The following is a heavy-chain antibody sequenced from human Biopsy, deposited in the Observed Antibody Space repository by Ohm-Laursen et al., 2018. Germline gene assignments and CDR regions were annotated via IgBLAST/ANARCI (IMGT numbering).Heavy chain of an antibody. V-gene: IGHV3-33*01. Sequence: SLRLSCAASGFSFSSYGMHWVRQAPGKGLEWVAVIWSDGNNKYYAGSVKGRFTISRDTSRNTLYMQMNSLRVEDTALYYCARDAEEFDSSGPRFDYWGQGTLVTVSS. CDR3: ARDAEEFDSSGPRFDY. D-gene: IGHD3-22*01. J-gene: IGHJ4*02. CDR1: GFSFSSYG. CDR2: IWSDGNNK.